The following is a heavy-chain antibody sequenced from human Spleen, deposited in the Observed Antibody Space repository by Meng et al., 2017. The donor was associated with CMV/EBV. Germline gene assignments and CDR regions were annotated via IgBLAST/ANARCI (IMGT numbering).Heavy chain of an antibody. D-gene: IGHD2-2*01. CDR3: AKDLYQLLLYYFDY. Sequence: GESLKISCAASGFTFDNYGMHWVRQTPGKGLEWVAFIRHDGTNKYYGDSVKGRFTISRDNSKNTLYLQMNSLRAEDTAVYYCAKDLYQLLLYYFDYWGQGTLVTVSS. V-gene: IGHV3-30*02. CDR1: GFTFDNYG. J-gene: IGHJ4*02. CDR2: IRHDGTNK.